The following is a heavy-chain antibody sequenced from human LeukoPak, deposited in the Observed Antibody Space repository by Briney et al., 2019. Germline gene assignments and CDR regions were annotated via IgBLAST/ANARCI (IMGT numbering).Heavy chain of an antibody. J-gene: IGHJ6*02. CDR2: IYYSGTT. D-gene: IGHD2-15*01. Sequence: SETLSLTCTVSGGSISSSSYYWSWIRQPPGKGLEWIGYIYYSGTTNSNPSLKSRVTISVDTSKNQFSLKLSSVTAADTAVYYCARATSDSLGYYYYGMDVWGQGTTVTVSS. V-gene: IGHV4-61*01. CDR3: ARATSDSLGYYYYGMDV. CDR1: GGSISSSSYY.